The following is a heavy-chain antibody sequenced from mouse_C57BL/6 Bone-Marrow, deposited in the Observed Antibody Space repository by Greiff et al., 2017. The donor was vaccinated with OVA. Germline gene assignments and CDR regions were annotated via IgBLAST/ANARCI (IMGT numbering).Heavy chain of an antibody. CDR1: GYSITSGYY. J-gene: IGHJ2*01. D-gene: IGHD1-1*01. Sequence: EVKLVESGPGLVKPSQSLSLTCSVTGYSITSGYYWNWIRQFPGNKLEWMGYISYDGSNNYNPSLTNRISITRDTSKNQFFLKWKSVTTEDTATYYCARDRYYGSSYYFDYGGQGTTRTVSS. V-gene: IGHV3-6*01. CDR2: ISYDGSN. CDR3: ARDRYYGSSYYFDY.